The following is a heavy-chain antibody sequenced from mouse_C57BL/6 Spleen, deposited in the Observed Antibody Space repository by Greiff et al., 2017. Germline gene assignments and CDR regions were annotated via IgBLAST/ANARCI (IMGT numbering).Heavy chain of an antibody. J-gene: IGHJ3*01. CDR2: IRNKANGYTT. Sequence: EVKLMESGGGLVQPGGSLSLSCAASGFTFTDYYMSWVRQPPGKALEWLGFIRNKANGYTTEYSASVKGRFTISRDNSQSILYLQMNALRAEDSATYYCARYDSNRGPWFAYWGQGTLVTVSA. D-gene: IGHD2-5*01. V-gene: IGHV7-3*01. CDR3: ARYDSNRGPWFAY. CDR1: GFTFTDYY.